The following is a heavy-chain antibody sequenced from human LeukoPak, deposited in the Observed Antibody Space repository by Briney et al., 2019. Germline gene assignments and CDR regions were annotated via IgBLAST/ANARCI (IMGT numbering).Heavy chain of an antibody. CDR2: INHSGST. Sequence: SETLSLTCAVYGGSFSGYYWSWIRQPPGKGLEWIGEINHSGSTNYNPSLKSRVTISVDTSKNQFPLKLSSVTAADTAVYYCARGPATVVTPYPPWFDPWGQGTLVTVSS. J-gene: IGHJ5*02. CDR1: GGSFSGYY. D-gene: IGHD4-23*01. V-gene: IGHV4-34*01. CDR3: ARGPATVVTPYPPWFDP.